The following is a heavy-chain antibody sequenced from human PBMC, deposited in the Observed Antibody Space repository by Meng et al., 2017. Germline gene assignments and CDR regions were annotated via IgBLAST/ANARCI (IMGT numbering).Heavy chain of an antibody. Sequence: GESLKISCAASGFTFSSYSMNWVRQAPGKGLEWVANIKQDGSEKYYVDSVKGRFTISRDNAKNSLYLQMNSLRAEDTAVYYCARDPSLPGIAAAGTLFGYYYGMDVWGQGTTVTVSS. CDR2: IKQDGSEK. J-gene: IGHJ6*02. CDR3: ARDPSLPGIAAAGTLFGYYYGMDV. V-gene: IGHV3-7*01. CDR1: GFTFSSYS. D-gene: IGHD6-13*01.